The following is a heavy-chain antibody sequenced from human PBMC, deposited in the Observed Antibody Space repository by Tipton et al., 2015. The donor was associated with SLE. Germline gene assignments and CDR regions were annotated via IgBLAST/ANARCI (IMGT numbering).Heavy chain of an antibody. J-gene: IGHJ3*02. Sequence: SLRLSCAASGFTFSNYALHWVRQAPGKGLEWVAVVWYDGTSEYYADSVKGRFTISRDNSENTLSLQMNSLRVEDTAVYYCARDRDLWSGNDAFDIWGQGTMVTVSS. V-gene: IGHV3-33*08. CDR2: VWYDGTSE. CDR1: GFTFSNYA. D-gene: IGHD3-3*01. CDR3: ARDRDLWSGNDAFDI.